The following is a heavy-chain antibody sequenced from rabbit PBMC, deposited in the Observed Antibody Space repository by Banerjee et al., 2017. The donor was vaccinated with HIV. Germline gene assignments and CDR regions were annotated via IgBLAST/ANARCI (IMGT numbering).Heavy chain of an antibody. J-gene: IGHJ6*01. CDR1: GFSFSNKAV. D-gene: IGHD8-1*01. Sequence: QEQLVESGGGLVKPEGSLKLSCTASGFSFSNKAVMCWVRQAPGKGLERIACIDTGDGDTYFANWAKGRFTISKTSSTTVTLQMTSLTAADTATYFCARDSGTSFSSYGMDLWGQGTLVTVS. CDR3: ARDSGTSFSSYGMDL. V-gene: IGHV1S45*01. CDR2: IDTGDGDT.